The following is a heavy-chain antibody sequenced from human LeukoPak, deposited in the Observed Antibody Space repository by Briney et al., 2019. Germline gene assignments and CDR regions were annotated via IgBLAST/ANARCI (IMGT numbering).Heavy chain of an antibody. J-gene: IGHJ4*02. CDR2: INHSGST. D-gene: IGHD5-18*01. V-gene: IGHV4-34*01. CDR1: GGSFSGYY. CDR3: ARVGRGYSYGYAH. Sequence: SETLSLTCAVYGGSFSGYYWSWIRQPPGKGLEWIGEINHSGSTNYNPSLKSRVTISVDTSKNQFSLKLSSVTAADTAVYYCARVGRGYSYGYAHWGQGTLVTVSS.